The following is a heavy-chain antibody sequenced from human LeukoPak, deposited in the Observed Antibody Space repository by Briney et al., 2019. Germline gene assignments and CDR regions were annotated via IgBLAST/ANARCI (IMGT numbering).Heavy chain of an antibody. CDR2: IYPGDSDT. J-gene: IGHJ4*02. Sequence: GESLKISCKGSGYTFGSHWIAWVRQTPGRGLEWMGVIYPGDSDTTYNPSFQGQVTISADKSISTAYLQWSSLKASDTAMYYCARFAQWLVGDYWGQGTLVTVSS. CDR3: ARFAQWLVGDY. V-gene: IGHV5-51*01. D-gene: IGHD6-19*01. CDR1: GYTFGSHW.